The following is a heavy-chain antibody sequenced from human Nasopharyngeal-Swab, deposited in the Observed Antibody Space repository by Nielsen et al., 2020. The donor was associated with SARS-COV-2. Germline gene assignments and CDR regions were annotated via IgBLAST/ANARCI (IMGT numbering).Heavy chain of an antibody. D-gene: IGHD1-1*01. CDR3: AREGSNWNDRGGMDV. CDR2: ISPNSGDT. Sequence: ASVKVSCKASGYTFAGYFIHWVRQAPGQGLEWIGRISPNSGDTNYAQKFQGRVTMTRDTSISTAYMELNRLRFDDTAVYYCAREGSNWNDRGGMDVWGQGATVNVSS. CDR1: GYTFAGYF. V-gene: IGHV1-2*06. J-gene: IGHJ6*02.